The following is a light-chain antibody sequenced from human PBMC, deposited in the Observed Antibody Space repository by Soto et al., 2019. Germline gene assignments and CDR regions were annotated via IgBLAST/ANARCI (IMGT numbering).Light chain of an antibody. V-gene: IGKV2-28*01. J-gene: IGKJ1*01. CDR2: LGS. CDR1: QSLLHSDGYNS. Sequence: DIVMTQSPLSLPVTPGEPASISFRSIQSLLHSDGYNSLDWYLQKPGQSPQLLIYLGSNRASGVPDRFSGSGSGTDFTLKISRVEAEDVGVYYCMQALQTPRTFGQGTKVEIK. CDR3: MQALQTPRT.